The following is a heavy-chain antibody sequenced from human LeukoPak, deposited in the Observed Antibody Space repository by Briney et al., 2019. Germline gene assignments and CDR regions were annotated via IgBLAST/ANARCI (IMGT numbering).Heavy chain of an antibody. D-gene: IGHD2-21*01. V-gene: IGHV4-4*09. CDR2: MFDRGSP. Sequence: PSETLSLTCSVSGGSINGYSWGWVRKPPGKGLECIGYMFDRGSPNHHPSLQNRVTTSVDTSNNEFSLQLTSLTAADTAVYYCARRILLWSYWHFDLWGRGTLATVSS. CDR1: GGSINGYS. J-gene: IGHJ2*01. CDR3: ARRILLWSYWHFDL.